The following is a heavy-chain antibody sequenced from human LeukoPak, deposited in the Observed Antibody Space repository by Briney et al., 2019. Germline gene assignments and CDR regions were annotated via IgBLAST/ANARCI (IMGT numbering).Heavy chain of an antibody. Sequence: GGSLRLSCAASGFTFSSYSMNWVRQSPGKELVWVSRINSDGSSTSYADSVKGRFTISRDNSKNTLYLQMNSLRAEDTAVYYCARAGYSYGSYYFDYWGQGTLVTVSS. D-gene: IGHD5-18*01. J-gene: IGHJ4*02. CDR2: INSDGSST. CDR1: GFTFSSYS. V-gene: IGHV3-74*01. CDR3: ARAGYSYGSYYFDY.